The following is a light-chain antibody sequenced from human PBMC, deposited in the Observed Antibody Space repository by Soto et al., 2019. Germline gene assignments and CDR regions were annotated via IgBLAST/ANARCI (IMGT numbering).Light chain of an antibody. CDR2: AYA. Sequence: QPVLTQPPSVSGATGQRVTISCTGTSANIGAGYDVHWYRQIPGEAPTLLIYAYANRPSGVPDRFSGAFSGSSASLAIAGLQAEDEGLYFCQSSDMRGWVVFGGGTKVTVL. J-gene: IGLJ2*01. CDR3: QSSDMRGWVV. V-gene: IGLV1-40*01. CDR1: SANIGAGYD.